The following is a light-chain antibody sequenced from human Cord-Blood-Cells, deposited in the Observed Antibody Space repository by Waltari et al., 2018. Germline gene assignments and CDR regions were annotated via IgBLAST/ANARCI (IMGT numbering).Light chain of an antibody. CDR3: CSYAGSSTLV. V-gene: IGLV2-23*01. CDR1: SSDVGRYNL. Sequence: QSALTQPASVSGSPGQSITISCTGTSSDVGRYNLVSWYQQHPGKAPKLMIYEGSKRPSGVSNRFSGSKSGNTASLTISGLQAEDEADYCCCSYAGSSTLVFGGGTKLTVL. J-gene: IGLJ2*01. CDR2: EGS.